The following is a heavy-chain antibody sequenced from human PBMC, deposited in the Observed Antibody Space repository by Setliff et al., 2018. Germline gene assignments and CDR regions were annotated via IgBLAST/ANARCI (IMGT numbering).Heavy chain of an antibody. CDR1: GYNFNNDW. CDR3: ARRFGAHYFFDL. J-gene: IGHJ2*01. CDR2: IFPGDSDT. Sequence: LKISCKGSGYNFNNDWIGWVRQMPGKGLEWMGSIFPGDSDTRYSPSFQGQVTISADKSISTAYLQWNSLKASDTALYYCARRFGAHYFFDLWGRGTLVTVS. D-gene: IGHD3-16*01. V-gene: IGHV5-51*01.